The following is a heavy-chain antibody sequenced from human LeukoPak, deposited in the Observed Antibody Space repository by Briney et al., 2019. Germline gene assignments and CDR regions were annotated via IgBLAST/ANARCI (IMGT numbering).Heavy chain of an antibody. CDR1: GGTFSSYA. D-gene: IGHD3-3*01. Sequence: SVKVSCKASGGTFSSYAISWVRQAPGQGLEWMGGIIPIFGTANYAQKFQGRVTITADESTSTAYMELSSVTAADTAVYYCARGVLRFLSKLYYFDYWGQGTLVTVSS. CDR3: ARGVLRFLSKLYYFDY. J-gene: IGHJ4*02. V-gene: IGHV1-69*13. CDR2: IIPIFGTA.